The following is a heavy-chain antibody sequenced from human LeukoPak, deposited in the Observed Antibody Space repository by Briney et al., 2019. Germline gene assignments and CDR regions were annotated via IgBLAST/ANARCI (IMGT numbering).Heavy chain of an antibody. Sequence: SETLSLTCAVYGGSFSGYYWSWIRQPPGKGLEWIGEINHSGSTNYNPSLKSRVTISVDTSKNQFSLKLSSVTAADTAVYYCAREEYSSSSGRYFDYWGRGTLVTVSS. CDR3: AREEYSSSSGRYFDY. D-gene: IGHD6-6*01. CDR1: GGSFSGYY. V-gene: IGHV4-34*01. CDR2: INHSGST. J-gene: IGHJ4*02.